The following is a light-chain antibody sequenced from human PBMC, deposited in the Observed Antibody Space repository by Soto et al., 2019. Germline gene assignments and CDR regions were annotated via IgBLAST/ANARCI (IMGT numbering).Light chain of an antibody. CDR1: SSDVGGYNL. CDR2: EGS. CDR3: CSYAGSSTYV. J-gene: IGLJ1*01. V-gene: IGLV2-23*01. Sequence: QSALTQPASVSGSPGQSVTISCTGTSSDVGGYNLVSWYQQHPGKAPKLMIYEGSKRPSGVPNRFSGSKSGNTASLTISGLQAEDEVDYYCCSYAGSSTYVFGTGTKLTVL.